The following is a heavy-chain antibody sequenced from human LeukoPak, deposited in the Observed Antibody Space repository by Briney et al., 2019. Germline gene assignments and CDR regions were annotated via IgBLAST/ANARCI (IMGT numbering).Heavy chain of an antibody. Sequence: PGGSLRLSCAASGSTFSRHWMTWVRQAPGKGLEWVANIKEDGSEQYYVDSIKGRFTISRDNAKNSLYLQMSSLRAEDTAIYYCVRETVSVITDFDYWGQGTLVTVSS. CDR2: IKEDGSEQ. CDR1: GSTFSRHW. CDR3: VRETVSVITDFDY. J-gene: IGHJ4*02. D-gene: IGHD3-16*02. V-gene: IGHV3-7*01.